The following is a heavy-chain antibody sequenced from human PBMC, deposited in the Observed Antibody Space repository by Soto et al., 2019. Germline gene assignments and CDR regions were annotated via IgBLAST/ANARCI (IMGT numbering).Heavy chain of an antibody. V-gene: IGHV4-59*01. J-gene: IGHJ3*02. D-gene: IGHD2-21*02. CDR2: IYYSGNT. CDR3: VSSYGGADCSYLHAFDI. CDR1: GGSISSYY. Sequence: QVQLQESGPGLVKPSETLSLTCTVSGGSISSYYWAWIRQPPGKGLEWIGYIYYSGNTNYNPSLTSRVTISLDTPTYQFSLKLSSVTAADTAVYYCVSSYGGADCSYLHAFDIWGQGTMVTVSS.